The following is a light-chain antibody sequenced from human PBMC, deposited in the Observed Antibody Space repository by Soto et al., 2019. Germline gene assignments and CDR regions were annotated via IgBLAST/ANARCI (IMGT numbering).Light chain of an antibody. CDR2: QDT. J-gene: IGLJ2*01. CDR1: KLGTKY. V-gene: IGLV3-1*01. CDR3: RAWDRSTVV. Sequence: SYELTQPPSVSVSPGQTASITCSGDKLGTKYACWYQQKPGQSPVLVIYQDTKRPSGIPERFAGSNSGNTATLTISGTQAMDEADYYCRAWDRSTVVFGGGTKVTVL.